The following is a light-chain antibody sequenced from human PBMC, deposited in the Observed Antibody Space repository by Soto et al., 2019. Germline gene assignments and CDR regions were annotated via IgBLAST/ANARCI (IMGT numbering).Light chain of an antibody. V-gene: IGKV3-11*01. CDR1: RSVSSY. CDR3: QQRSNWPFT. J-gene: IGKJ1*01. Sequence: EIVLTQSPFTLSFSPWERSTLSCMASRSVSSYLAWYQQKPGQAPRLLIYDASNRATGIPARFSGSGSGTDFTLTISSLEPEDFAVYYCQQRSNWPFTFGQGTKVDIK. CDR2: DAS.